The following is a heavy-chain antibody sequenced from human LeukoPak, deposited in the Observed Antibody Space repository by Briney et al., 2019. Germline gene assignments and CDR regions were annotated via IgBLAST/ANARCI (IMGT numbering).Heavy chain of an antibody. CDR1: GGSISSYY. D-gene: IGHD6-19*01. J-gene: IGHJ4*02. CDR2: IYYSGST. V-gene: IGHV4-59*01. Sequence: SETLSLTCTVSGGSISSYYWSWIRQPPGKGLEWIGYIYYSGSTYYNPSLKSRVTISVDTSKNRFSLKLSSVTAADTAVYYCARASASGWYYFGYWGQGTLVTVSS. CDR3: ARASASGWYYFGY.